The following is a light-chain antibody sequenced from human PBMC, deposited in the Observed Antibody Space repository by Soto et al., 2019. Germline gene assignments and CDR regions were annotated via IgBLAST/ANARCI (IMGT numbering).Light chain of an antibody. V-gene: IGKV3-15*01. CDR1: QRVSNH. Sequence: ETVMTQSPVTLSVSPGDRATLSCRASQRVSNHFAWYQQKPGQAPRILIYAASTRAAGVPVRFSGSGSETECTLTIRSLQSEDVSLYYCHQYNNWPWTLVQGTKVDIK. CDR2: AAS. J-gene: IGKJ1*01. CDR3: HQYNNWPWT.